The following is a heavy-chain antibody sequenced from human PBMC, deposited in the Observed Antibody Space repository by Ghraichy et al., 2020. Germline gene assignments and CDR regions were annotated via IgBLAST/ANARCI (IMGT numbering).Heavy chain of an antibody. V-gene: IGHV3-9*03. D-gene: IGHD6-13*01. Sequence: GGSLRLSCAASGFTFDDYAMHWVRQAPGKGLEWVSGISWNSGSIGYADSVKGRFTISRDNAKNSLYLQMNSLRAEDMALYYCAKDMGAAGTIRPFDYWGQGTLVTVSS. CDR3: AKDMGAAGTIRPFDY. J-gene: IGHJ4*02. CDR1: GFTFDDYA. CDR2: ISWNSGSI.